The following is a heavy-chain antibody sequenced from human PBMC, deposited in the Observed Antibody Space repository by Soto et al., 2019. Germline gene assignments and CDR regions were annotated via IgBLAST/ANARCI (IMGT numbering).Heavy chain of an antibody. CDR2: ITGSGGVM. V-gene: IGHV3-48*03. CDR1: GFDFSGSG. Sequence: VGSLRLSCTASGFDFSGSGMNWFRQAPGKGLEWVAYITGSGGVMFHADSVKGRFSISRDNAKNSLFLEMSDLTADDTGVYYCAKVAPFILGSPFWGQGTLDTVSS. J-gene: IGHJ4*02. CDR3: AKVAPFILGSPF. D-gene: IGHD2-21*01.